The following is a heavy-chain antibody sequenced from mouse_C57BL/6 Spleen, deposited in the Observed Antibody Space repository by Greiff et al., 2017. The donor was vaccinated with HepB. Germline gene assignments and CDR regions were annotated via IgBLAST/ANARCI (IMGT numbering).Heavy chain of an antibody. CDR1: GFSLSTFGMG. D-gene: IGHD2-4*01. CDR2: IWWDDDK. Sequence: QVQLQQSGPGILQPSQTLSLTCSFSGFSLSTFGMGVGWIRQPSGKGLEWLARIWWDDDKYYNPALKSRLTISKDTSKNQVFLKIANVDTADTATYYCARIVGDYGAWFAYWGQGTLVTVSA. V-gene: IGHV8-8*01. J-gene: IGHJ3*01. CDR3: ARIVGDYGAWFAY.